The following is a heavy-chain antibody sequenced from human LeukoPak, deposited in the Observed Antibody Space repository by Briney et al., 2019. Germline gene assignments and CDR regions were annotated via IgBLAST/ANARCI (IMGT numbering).Heavy chain of an antibody. V-gene: IGHV1-2*02. CDR2: INPNSGGT. J-gene: IGHJ4*02. D-gene: IGHD3-22*01. CDR3: ASISHYDSSGYYYPAY. Sequence: WASVTVSCKASGYTFTGYYMYWVRQAPGQGLEWMGWINPNSGGTNYAQKFQGRVTMTRDTSISTAYMELSRLRSDDTAVYYCASISHYDSSGYYYPAYWGQGTLVTVSS. CDR1: GYTFTGYY.